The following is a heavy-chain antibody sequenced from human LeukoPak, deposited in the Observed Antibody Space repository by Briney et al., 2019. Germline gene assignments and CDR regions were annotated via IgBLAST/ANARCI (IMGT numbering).Heavy chain of an antibody. J-gene: IGHJ4*02. D-gene: IGHD6-13*01. CDR3: ARGGAAAGTPPTGY. V-gene: IGHV3-21*01. CDR1: GFTFSSYS. CDR2: ISSSSSYI. Sequence: GGSLRLSCAASGFTFSSYSMNWVRQAPGRGLEWVSSISSSSSYIYYADSVKGRFTISRDNAKNSLYLQMNSLRVEDTAVYYCARGGAAAGTPPTGYWGQGTLVTVSS.